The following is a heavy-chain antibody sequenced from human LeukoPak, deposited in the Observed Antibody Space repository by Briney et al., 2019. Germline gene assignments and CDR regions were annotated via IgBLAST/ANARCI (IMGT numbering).Heavy chain of an antibody. CDR1: GFTFSSYG. V-gene: IGHV3-33*08. CDR2: IWYDGSNK. CDR3: ARGDNDILTGYYSDSY. J-gene: IGHJ4*02. Sequence: GGSLRLSCAASGFTFSSYGMHWVRQAPGKGLEWVAVIWYDGSNKYYADSVKGRSTISRDNSKNTLYLQMNSLRAEDTAVYYCARGDNDILTGYYSDSYWGQGTLVTVSS. D-gene: IGHD3-9*01.